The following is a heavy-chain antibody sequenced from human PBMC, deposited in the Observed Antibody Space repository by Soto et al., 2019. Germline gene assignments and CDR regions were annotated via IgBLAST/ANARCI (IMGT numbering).Heavy chain of an antibody. CDR1: GYTFTSYA. V-gene: IGHV1-3*01. CDR2: INAGNGNT. CDR3: ARSDCSGGSCIFDY. Sequence: ASVKVSCKASGYTFTSYAMHWVRQAPGQRLEWMGWINAGNGNTKYSQKFQGRVTITRDTSASTAYMELSSLRSEDTAVYYCARSDCSGGSCIFDYWGQGTLVTVS. J-gene: IGHJ4*02. D-gene: IGHD2-15*01.